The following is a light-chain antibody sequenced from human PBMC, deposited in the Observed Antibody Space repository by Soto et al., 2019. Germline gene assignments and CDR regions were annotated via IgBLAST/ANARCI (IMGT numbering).Light chain of an antibody. V-gene: IGKV1-5*01. J-gene: IGKJ1*01. CDR1: QSISNY. CDR2: DVS. Sequence: IQMPQSPSTLSASVGDRVTITCRASQSISNYLAWYQQKPGKAPKLLIYDVSSLQSGVPSRFSGSGSGTEFTLTISSLQPDDFATYYCQHYKMYSPWTFGQGTKVDIK. CDR3: QHYKMYSPWT.